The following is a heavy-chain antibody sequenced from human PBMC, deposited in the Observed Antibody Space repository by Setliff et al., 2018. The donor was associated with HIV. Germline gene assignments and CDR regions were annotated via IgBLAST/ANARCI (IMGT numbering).Heavy chain of an antibody. CDR3: ARAAVAGPWRRLDY. J-gene: IGHJ4*02. CDR1: GYTFTSFG. CDR2: ISAYNGNT. V-gene: IGHV1-18*01. Sequence: ASVKVSCKASGYTFTSFGISWVRQAPGQGLGWMGRISAYNGNTDHAQRLQGRVTMTTDTSTRTAYMELRSLRSDDTAVYYCARAAVAGPWRRLDYWGQGTLVTVPS. D-gene: IGHD6-19*01.